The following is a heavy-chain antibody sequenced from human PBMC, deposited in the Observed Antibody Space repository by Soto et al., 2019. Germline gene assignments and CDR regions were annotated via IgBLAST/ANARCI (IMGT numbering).Heavy chain of an antibody. J-gene: IGHJ3*02. D-gene: IGHD3-10*01. CDR2: INPSGGST. V-gene: IGHV1-46*03. Sequence: ALVKVSCKASGYTFTSYYMHWVRQAPGQGLEWMGIINPSGGSTSYAQKFQGRVTMTRDTSTSTVYMELSSLRSEDTAVYYCAREKYGSGSYHDAFDIWGQGTMVTVSS. CDR3: AREKYGSGSYHDAFDI. CDR1: GYTFTSYY.